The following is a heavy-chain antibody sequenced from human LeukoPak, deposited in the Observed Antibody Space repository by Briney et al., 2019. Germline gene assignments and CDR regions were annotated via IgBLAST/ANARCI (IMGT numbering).Heavy chain of an antibody. Sequence: SETLSLTCGVSGGSVSSTNWWTWIRQPPGKGLEWIGEVHLDGRTNFNPSLRSRLTMSEDLSENHVSLKLTSVTAADTAVYYCAREDGFYRPLDYSGQGTLVTVSS. CDR3: AREDGFYRPLDY. J-gene: IGHJ4*02. D-gene: IGHD6-25*01. V-gene: IGHV4-4*02. CDR1: GGSVSSTNW. CDR2: VHLDGRT.